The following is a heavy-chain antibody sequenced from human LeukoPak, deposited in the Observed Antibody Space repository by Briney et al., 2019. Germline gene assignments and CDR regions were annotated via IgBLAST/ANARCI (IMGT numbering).Heavy chain of an antibody. Sequence: SETLSLTCTFSGGSVNNYYWNWIRQSPGKGLEWIGYIHYTGSSNSNPSLKSRVTISVDTSKNQVSLKLSSVSVADTAVYYCARHATMVRGVIMSPGAFDIWGQGTMVTVSS. CDR1: GGSVNNYY. J-gene: IGHJ3*02. V-gene: IGHV4-59*02. D-gene: IGHD3-10*01. CDR3: ARHATMVRGVIMSPGAFDI. CDR2: IHYTGSS.